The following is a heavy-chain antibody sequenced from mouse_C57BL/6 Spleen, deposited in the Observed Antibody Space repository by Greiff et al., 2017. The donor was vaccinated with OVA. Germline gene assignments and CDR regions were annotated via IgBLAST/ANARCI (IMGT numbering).Heavy chain of an antibody. CDR2: INPNNGGT. CDR3: ARDSSGGFDY. J-gene: IGHJ2*01. Sequence: VQLQQSGPELVKPGASVKISCKASGYTFTDYYMNWVKQSHGKSLEWIGDINPNNGGTSYNQKFKGKATLTVDKSSSTAYMELRSLTSEDSAVYYCARDSSGGFDYWGKGTTLTVSS. CDR1: GYTFTDYY. D-gene: IGHD3-2*01. V-gene: IGHV1-26*01.